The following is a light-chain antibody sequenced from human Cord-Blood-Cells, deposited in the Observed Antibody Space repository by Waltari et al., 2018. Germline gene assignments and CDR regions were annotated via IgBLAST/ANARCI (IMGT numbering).Light chain of an antibody. V-gene: IGKV2-30*02. CDR1: QSLVHSDGNTY. CDR2: KDS. J-gene: IGKJ2*01. Sequence: DVVMTQSPLSLPVTLGQPASISCRSSQSLVHSDGNTYWNWLQQRPGQSPRRLIYKDSNMDSGVPGRFSGSGSGTDFTLKISRVEAENVGVYYCMQGTHWLYTFGQGTKLEIK. CDR3: MQGTHWLYT.